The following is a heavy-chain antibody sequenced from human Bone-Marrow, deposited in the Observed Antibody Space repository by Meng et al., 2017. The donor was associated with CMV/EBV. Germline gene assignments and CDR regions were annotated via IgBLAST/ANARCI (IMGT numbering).Heavy chain of an antibody. Sequence: GESLKISCAASGFTFSNYWMHWVRQAPGKGLVWVSRINSDGSSTSYADSVKGRFTISRDNAKNTLYLQMNSLRAEDTAVYYCARTIAGTTGETDCWGQGTLVTFSS. CDR3: ARTIAGTTGETDC. CDR2: INSDGSST. D-gene: IGHD1-7*01. CDR1: GFTFSNYW. J-gene: IGHJ4*02. V-gene: IGHV3-74*01.